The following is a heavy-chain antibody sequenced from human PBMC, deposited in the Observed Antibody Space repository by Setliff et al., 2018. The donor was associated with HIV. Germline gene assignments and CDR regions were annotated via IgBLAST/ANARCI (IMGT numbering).Heavy chain of an antibody. J-gene: IGHJ4*02. Sequence: ASVKVSCKASGYTLTNYDINWVRQATGQGLEWMGWMNPSGATGYAQEFQGRVTMTRDTSVSTAYMELSSLRSEDTAVYYCARAFGTKYYFDYWGQGTLVTVTS. CDR2: MNPSGAT. CDR3: ARAFGTKYYFDY. D-gene: IGHD1-7*01. CDR1: GYTLTNYD. V-gene: IGHV1-8*02.